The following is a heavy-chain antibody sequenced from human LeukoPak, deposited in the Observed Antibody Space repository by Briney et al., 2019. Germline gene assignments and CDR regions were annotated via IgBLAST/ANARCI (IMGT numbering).Heavy chain of an antibody. V-gene: IGHV3-49*04. CDR3: TRDSVTGVEWYFDL. Sequence: PGGSLRLSCTASGFTFGDYAMSWVRQAPGKRLEWVGFIRSKAYGGTTEYAASVKGRFTISRDDSKSIAYLQMNSLKTEDTAMYYCTRDSVTGVEWYFDLWGRGTLVTVSS. D-gene: IGHD6-19*01. J-gene: IGHJ2*01. CDR2: IRSKAYGGTT. CDR1: GFTFGDYA.